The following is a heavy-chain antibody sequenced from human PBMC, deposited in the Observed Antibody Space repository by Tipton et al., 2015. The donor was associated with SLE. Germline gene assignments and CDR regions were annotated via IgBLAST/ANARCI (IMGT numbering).Heavy chain of an antibody. Sequence: TLSLTCAVYGGSFSGYYWSWIRQPPGKGLEWIGEINHSGSTYYNPSLKTRVTISVDTSKSQFSLNLRSVTAADTAVYYCARGGMGIAVAGEFDSWGQGTLVTVSS. V-gene: IGHV4-34*01. CDR3: ARGGMGIAVAGEFDS. J-gene: IGHJ4*02. CDR1: GGSFSGYY. D-gene: IGHD6-19*01. CDR2: INHSGST.